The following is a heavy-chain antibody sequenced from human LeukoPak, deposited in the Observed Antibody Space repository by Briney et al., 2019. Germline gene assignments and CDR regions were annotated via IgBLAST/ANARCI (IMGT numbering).Heavy chain of an antibody. D-gene: IGHD4-23*01. J-gene: IGHJ4*02. CDR2: IIPILGIA. V-gene: IGHV1-69*04. CDR1: GGTFISYA. Sequence: ASVTVSCKASGGTFISYAISWVRQAPGQGLEWMGRIIPILGIANYAQKFQGRVTITADKSTSTAYMELSSLRSEDTAMYYCARESYSGNPYFDYWGQGTLVTVSS. CDR3: ARESYSGNPYFDY.